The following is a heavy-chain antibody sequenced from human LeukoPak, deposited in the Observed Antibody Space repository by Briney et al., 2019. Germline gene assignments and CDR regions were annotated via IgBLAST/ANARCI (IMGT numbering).Heavy chain of an antibody. V-gene: IGHV4-59*01. CDR2: IYYSGST. D-gene: IGHD6-13*01. J-gene: IGHJ4*02. CDR3: AREDIAAEYFDY. Sequence: SETLSLTCTVSGGSISSYYWSWIRQPPGKGLEWIGYIYYSGSTNYNPSLKSRVTISVDTSKNQFSLKLSSVTAADTAVYYCAREDIAAEYFDYWGQGTLVTVSS. CDR1: GGSISSYY.